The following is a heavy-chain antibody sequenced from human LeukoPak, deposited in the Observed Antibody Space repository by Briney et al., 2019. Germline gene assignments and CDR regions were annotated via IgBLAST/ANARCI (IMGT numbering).Heavy chain of an antibody. V-gene: IGHV3-48*04. J-gene: IGHJ4*02. CDR1: AFTFSSYT. Sequence: GGSLRLSCAASAFTFSSYTMNWVRQAPGKGLEWVSYISSSSSTIKYADSVQGRFTISRDDAKNSLYLQMNSLRAEGTAVYYCARILSGSGSYGAFDYWGQGTLVTVSS. D-gene: IGHD3-10*01. CDR2: ISSSSSTI. CDR3: ARILSGSGSYGAFDY.